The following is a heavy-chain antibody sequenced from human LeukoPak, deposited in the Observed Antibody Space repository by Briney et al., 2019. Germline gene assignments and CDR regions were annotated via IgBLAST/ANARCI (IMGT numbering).Heavy chain of an antibody. CDR1: GFTLSDYY. CDR2: IKYDESEK. D-gene: IGHD3-10*01. V-gene: IGHV3-7*01. J-gene: IGHJ4*02. CDR3: ARDDYGSGVAEN. Sequence: GGSLRLSCAASGFTLSDYYMNWIRQAPGKGLEWVANIKYDESEKYYVDSVKGRFTISRDNAKNSLYLQMNSLRAEDTAVYYCARDDYGSGVAENWGQGTLVTVSS.